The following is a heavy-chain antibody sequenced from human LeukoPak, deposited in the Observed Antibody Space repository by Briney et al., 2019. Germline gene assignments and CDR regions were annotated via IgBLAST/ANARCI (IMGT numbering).Heavy chain of an antibody. D-gene: IGHD2-15*01. CDR3: ARAPSRSVVADAFDI. Sequence: GGSLRLSCAASGFRFNTYWMSWVRQAPGKGLEWVANIKQDGNEKYYADSVKGRFTISRDNGKNSLYLQMNSLRAEDTAVYYCARAPSRSVVADAFDIWGQGTMVTVSS. J-gene: IGHJ3*02. CDR2: IKQDGNEK. V-gene: IGHV3-7*01. CDR1: GFRFNTYW.